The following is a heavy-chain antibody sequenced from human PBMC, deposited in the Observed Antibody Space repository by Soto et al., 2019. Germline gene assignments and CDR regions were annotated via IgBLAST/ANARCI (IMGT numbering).Heavy chain of an antibody. J-gene: IGHJ4*02. CDR2: INPNSGGT. V-gene: IGHV1-2*04. D-gene: IGHD2-2*01. CDR3: ARAAARYCSSTSCSRRYYFDY. Sequence: GASVKVSCKASGYTFTGYYMHWVRQAPGQGLEWMGWINPNSGGTNYAQKFQGWVTMTRDTSISTAYMELSRLRSDDTAVYYCARAAARYCSSTSCSRRYYFDYWGQGTLVTVSS. CDR1: GYTFTGYY.